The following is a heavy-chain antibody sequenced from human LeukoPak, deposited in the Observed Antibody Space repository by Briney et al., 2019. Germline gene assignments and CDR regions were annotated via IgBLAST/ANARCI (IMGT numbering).Heavy chain of an antibody. J-gene: IGHJ3*02. CDR2: IYHSGST. D-gene: IGHD6-6*01. V-gene: IGHV4-30-2*01. Sequence: NPSDTLSLTCALSGASISSCGYSGSWIWQPPGKGLELIGYIYHSGSTYYNPSLKSRVTITLCRSKNQFSLKLSSVTATDTAVYYCARTSIAARRANAFDIWGHGKMVTVSS. CDR3: ARTSIAARRANAFDI. CDR1: GASISSCGYS.